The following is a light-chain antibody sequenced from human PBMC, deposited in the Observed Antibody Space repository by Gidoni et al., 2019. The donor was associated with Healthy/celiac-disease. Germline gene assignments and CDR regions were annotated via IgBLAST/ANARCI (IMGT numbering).Light chain of an antibody. CDR1: KLGEKY. CDR3: QAWDSSTLVV. J-gene: IGLJ2*01. CDR2: QDS. V-gene: IGLV3-1*01. Sequence: SYELTQPPSVSVSPGQTASITCSGDKLGEKYACWYQQKPGQSPVLVIYQDSKRPSGIHERFSGSNSGNTATLTISGTQAMDEADYYCQAWDSSTLVVFGGGTKLTVL.